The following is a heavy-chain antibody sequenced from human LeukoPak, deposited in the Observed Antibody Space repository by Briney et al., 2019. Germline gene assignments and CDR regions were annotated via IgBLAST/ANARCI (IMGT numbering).Heavy chain of an antibody. V-gene: IGHV3-23*01. D-gene: IGHD5-12*01. CDR3: AKRAYSGYEDY. CDR1: GFTFSTYP. J-gene: IGHJ4*02. CDR2: ISGSGGST. Sequence: PGGSLRLSCAASGFTFSTYPMSWVRQAPGKGLEWVSDISGSGGSTYYADSVKGRFTISRDISKNTLYLQINSLRAEDTAVYYCAKRAYSGYEDYWGQGTLVTVSS.